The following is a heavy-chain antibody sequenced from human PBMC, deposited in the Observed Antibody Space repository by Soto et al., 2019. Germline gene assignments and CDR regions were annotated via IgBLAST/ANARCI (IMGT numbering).Heavy chain of an antibody. CDR1: GYTFTSYY. V-gene: IGHV1-46*01. CDR2: INPSGGST. CDR3: ARGISTTAYYYYYGMDV. D-gene: IGHD1-26*01. Sequence: ASVKVSCEASGYTFTSYYMHWVRQAPGQGLEWMGIINPSGGSTSAAQKFQDRVTMTSDTSTSTVYMELSSVRSEDTAVYYCARGISTTAYYYYYGMDVWGQGTTVTVSS. J-gene: IGHJ6*02.